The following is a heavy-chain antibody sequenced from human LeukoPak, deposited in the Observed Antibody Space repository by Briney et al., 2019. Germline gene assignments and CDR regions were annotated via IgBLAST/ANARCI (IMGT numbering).Heavy chain of an antibody. D-gene: IGHD3-3*01. J-gene: IGHJ5*02. CDR1: GGSISSSSYY. Sequence: SETLSLTCTVSGGSISSSSYYWGWIRQPPGKGLEWIGSIYYSGSTYYNPSLKSRVTISVDTSKNQFSLKLSSVTAADTAVYYCARRFYDFWSGYSGLFFDPWGQGTLVTVSS. CDR2: IYYSGST. V-gene: IGHV4-39*01. CDR3: ARRFYDFWSGYSGLFFDP.